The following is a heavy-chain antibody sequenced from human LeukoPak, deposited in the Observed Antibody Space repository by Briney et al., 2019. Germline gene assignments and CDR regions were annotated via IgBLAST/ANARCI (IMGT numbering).Heavy chain of an antibody. V-gene: IGHV1-2*06. Sequence: ASVKVSCEASGYTFTDYYMHWVRQAPGQGLEWMGRIKPNSGGTDYGQKFQGRVTMTRDTSISIAYMELSNLRSDDTAVYYCARAGVWDSSDTSGYHNGAFDIWGQGTMVTVSS. CDR2: IKPNSGGT. CDR3: ARAGVWDSSDTSGYHNGAFDI. D-gene: IGHD3-22*01. CDR1: GYTFTDYY. J-gene: IGHJ3*02.